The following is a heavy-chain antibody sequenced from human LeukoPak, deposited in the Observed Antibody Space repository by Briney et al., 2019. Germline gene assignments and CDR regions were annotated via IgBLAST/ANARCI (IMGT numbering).Heavy chain of an antibody. CDR3: ARGEGQAVSAFDY. CDR1: GGSISSYY. D-gene: IGHD2-21*02. CDR2: IHYSGST. J-gene: IGHJ4*02. Sequence: SETLSLTCTVSGGSISSYYWNWIRQPPGKGLEWLGYIHYSGSTKYNPSLESRVTISLDTAKNQFSLRLSSLTAADTAVYYCARGEGQAVSAFDYWGQGMLVTVSS. V-gene: IGHV4-59*01.